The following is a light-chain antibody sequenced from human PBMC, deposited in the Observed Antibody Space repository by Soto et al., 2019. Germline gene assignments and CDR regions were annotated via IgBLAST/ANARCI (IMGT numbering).Light chain of an antibody. Sequence: QSVLTQTPSASGTPGQRVIIFCSGCTSNIGSNAVSWYQQLPGTAPKLLIYSNAQRPSGVSDRFSGSRSGTSASLAISGLQTEDESDYFCAAWDDRLNGVIFGGGTKVTVL. V-gene: IGLV1-44*01. CDR2: SNA. CDR1: TSNIGSNA. J-gene: IGLJ2*01. CDR3: AAWDDRLNGVI.